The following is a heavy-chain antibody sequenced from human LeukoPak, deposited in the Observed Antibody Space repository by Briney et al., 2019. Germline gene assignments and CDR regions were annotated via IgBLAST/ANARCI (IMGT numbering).Heavy chain of an antibody. D-gene: IGHD3-10*01. V-gene: IGHV3-7*03. CDR1: GFTFSSYW. Sequence: PGGSLRLSCAASGFTFSSYWMSWVRQAPGKGLEWVANIKQDGSEKYYVDSVKGRFTISRDNAKNSLYLQMNSLRAEDTAVYYCARDGEDYYGSGSYYLHGYWGQGTLATVSS. J-gene: IGHJ4*02. CDR2: IKQDGSEK. CDR3: ARDGEDYYGSGSYYLHGY.